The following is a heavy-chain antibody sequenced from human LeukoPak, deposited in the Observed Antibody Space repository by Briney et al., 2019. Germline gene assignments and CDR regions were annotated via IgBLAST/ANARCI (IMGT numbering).Heavy chain of an antibody. V-gene: IGHV3-74*01. J-gene: IGHJ4*02. CDR1: GFTFSNYG. CDR3: ARDMNYNLDY. CDR2: IDIDGNT. Sequence: SGGSLRLSCAASGFTFSNYGIHWVRQAPGKGLVWVSRIDIDGNTNYADPVKGRFTISRDNAKNTVYLQMNSLRADDTAVYYCARDMNYNLDYWGQGNLVTVSP. D-gene: IGHD1-7*01.